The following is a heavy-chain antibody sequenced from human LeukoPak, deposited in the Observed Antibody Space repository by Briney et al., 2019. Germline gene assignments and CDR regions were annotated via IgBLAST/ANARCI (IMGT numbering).Heavy chain of an antibody. CDR2: IKKDGSET. D-gene: IGHD6-13*01. CDR1: GFTFSSSW. V-gene: IGHV3-7*03. J-gene: IGHJ4*02. CDR3: ARGRYSSTTYYFDS. Sequence: GGSLRLSCAASGFTFSSSWMSWVRQAPGKGLEWVANIKKDGSETYYVDSVKGRFTITRNNAKNSLYLQMNSLRAEDMAIYYCARGRYSSTTYYFDSWGQGTLVTVPS.